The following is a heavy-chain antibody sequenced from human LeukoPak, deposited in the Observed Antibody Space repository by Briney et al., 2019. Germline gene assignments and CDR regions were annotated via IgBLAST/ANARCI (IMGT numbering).Heavy chain of an antibody. J-gene: IGHJ5*02. CDR1: GGTFSSYA. CDR2: IIPIFGTA. D-gene: IGHD6-13*01. V-gene: IGHV1-69*13. CDR3: ARDTRSSSWYPGWFDP. Sequence: ASVKVSCKASGGTFSSYAISWVRQAPGQGLEWMGGIIPIFGTANYAQKFQGRVTITADESTSTAYMELSSLRSEDTAVYYRARDTRSSSWYPGWFDPWGQGTLVTVSS.